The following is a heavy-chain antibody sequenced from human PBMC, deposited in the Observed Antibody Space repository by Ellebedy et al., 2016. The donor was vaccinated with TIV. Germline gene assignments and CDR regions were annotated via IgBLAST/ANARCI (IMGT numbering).Heavy chain of an antibody. D-gene: IGHD3-10*01. CDR3: ARDLSSGLFQY. CDR1: GYTFTGYY. V-gene: IGHV1-18*04. CDR2: ISAYNGNT. J-gene: IGHJ1*01. Sequence: ASVKVSCKASGYTFTGYYMHWVRQAPGQGLEWMGWISAYNGNTNYAQKLQGRVTMTTDTSTSTAYMELTSLRSDDTAVYYCARDLSSGLFQYWGQGTLVIVSS.